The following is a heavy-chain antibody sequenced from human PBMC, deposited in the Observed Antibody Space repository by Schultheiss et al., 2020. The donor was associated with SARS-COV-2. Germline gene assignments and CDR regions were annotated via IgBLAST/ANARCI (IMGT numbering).Heavy chain of an antibody. D-gene: IGHD6-19*01. J-gene: IGHJ4*02. CDR3: ARDFRVAGTNDY. CDR1: GYTLTELS. Sequence: ASVKVSCKVSGYTLTELSMHWVRQAPGKGLEWMGWISAYNGNTNYAQKLQGRVTMTTDTSTSTAYMELRSLRSDDTAVYYCARDFRVAGTNDYWGQGTLVTVSS. V-gene: IGHV1-18*01. CDR2: ISAYNGNT.